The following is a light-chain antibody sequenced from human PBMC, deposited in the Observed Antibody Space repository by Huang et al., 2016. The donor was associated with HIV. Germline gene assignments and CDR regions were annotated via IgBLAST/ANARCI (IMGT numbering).Light chain of an antibody. CDR1: QSVGSS. CDR2: DAS. V-gene: IGKV3-11*01. Sequence: EIVLTQSPATLSLSPGARATLSCRASQSVGSSLAWYQQRPGQPPRRFIYDASSRAAGIPARFSGSGSGTEFTLTISRLEPEDFAIYYCQQRSNWPPLTFGGGTKVEMK. CDR3: QQRSNWPPLT. J-gene: IGKJ4*01.